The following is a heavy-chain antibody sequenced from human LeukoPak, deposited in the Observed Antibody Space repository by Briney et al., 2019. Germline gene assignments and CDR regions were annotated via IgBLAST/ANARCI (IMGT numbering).Heavy chain of an antibody. CDR2: IYYSGST. Sequence: SETLSLTCTVSGGSISSYYWSWIRQPPGKGLEWIGYIYYSGSTNYNPSLKSRVTISVDTSKNHFSLKLTSVTAADTAVYFCARESGDTRTVNSFDFWGRGTLITVSS. CDR1: GGSISSYY. CDR3: ARESGDTRTVNSFDF. V-gene: IGHV4-59*12. D-gene: IGHD2-21*01. J-gene: IGHJ4*01.